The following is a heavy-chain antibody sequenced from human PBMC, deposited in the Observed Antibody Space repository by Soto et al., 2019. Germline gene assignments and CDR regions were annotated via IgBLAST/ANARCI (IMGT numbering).Heavy chain of an antibody. Sequence: PSETLSLTCTVSGGSISSYYWSWIRQPPGKGLEWIGYIYYSGSTNYNPSLKSRVTISVDTSKNQFSLKLSSVTAADTAVYYCARSRGEDSSGYYYWFDPWGQGTLVTAPQ. CDR1: GGSISSYY. V-gene: IGHV4-59*01. CDR2: IYYSGST. CDR3: ARSRGEDSSGYYYWFDP. J-gene: IGHJ5*02. D-gene: IGHD3-22*01.